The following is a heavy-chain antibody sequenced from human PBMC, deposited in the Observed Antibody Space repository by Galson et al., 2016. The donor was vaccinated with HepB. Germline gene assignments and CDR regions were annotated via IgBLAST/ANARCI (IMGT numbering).Heavy chain of an antibody. Sequence: SLRLSCAASGFTFDDYAMHWVRQAPGKGLEWVSGIAWDSYIGYADSVKGRFTVSRDNYKSTLYLQMNGLRVEDTAVYYYAREGDFGSRHDFDYWGQGTLSPSPQ. V-gene: IGHV3-9*01. D-gene: IGHD3-10*01. CDR2: IAWDSYI. CDR1: GFTFDDYA. J-gene: IGHJ4*02. CDR3: AREGDFGSRHDFDY.